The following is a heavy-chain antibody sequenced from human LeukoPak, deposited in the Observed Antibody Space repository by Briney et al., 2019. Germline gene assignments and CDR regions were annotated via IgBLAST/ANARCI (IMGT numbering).Heavy chain of an antibody. Sequence: ASVKVSCKASGYTFTSYGISWVRQAPGQGLEWMGWISAYNGNTNYAQKLQGRVTMTTDTSTSTAYMELRSLRSDDTAVYYCARVDLRRDFWSGYYPLAFDYWGQGTLVTVSS. V-gene: IGHV1-18*01. CDR3: ARVDLRRDFWSGYYPLAFDY. CDR2: ISAYNGNT. CDR1: GYTFTSYG. D-gene: IGHD3-3*01. J-gene: IGHJ4*02.